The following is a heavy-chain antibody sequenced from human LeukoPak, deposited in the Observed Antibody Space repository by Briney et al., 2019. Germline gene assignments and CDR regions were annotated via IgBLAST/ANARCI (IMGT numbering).Heavy chain of an antibody. J-gene: IGHJ4*02. CDR3: ARDLDTGFDY. D-gene: IGHD5-18*01. V-gene: IGHV3-21*01. Sequence: GGSLRLSCAASGFTFSSYSMNWVRQAPGKGLEWVSSISSSSSYIYYADSVEGRFTISRDNAKNSLYLQMNSLRAEDTAVYYCARDLDTGFDYRGQGTLVTVSS. CDR1: GFTFSSYS. CDR2: ISSSSSYI.